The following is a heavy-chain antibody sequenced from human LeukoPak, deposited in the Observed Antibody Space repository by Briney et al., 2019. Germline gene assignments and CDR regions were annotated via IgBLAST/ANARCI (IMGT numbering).Heavy chain of an antibody. J-gene: IGHJ6*03. CDR1: GGTFSSYA. CDR2: IIPIFGTA. V-gene: IGHV1-69*13. Sequence: GASVKVSCKASGGTFSSYAISWVRQAPGQGLEWMGGIIPIFGTANYAQKFQGRVTITADESTSTAYMELSSLRSEDTAVYYCARGIAVAGTTDYYYYMDVWGKGTTVTVSS. D-gene: IGHD6-19*01. CDR3: ARGIAVAGTTDYYYYMDV.